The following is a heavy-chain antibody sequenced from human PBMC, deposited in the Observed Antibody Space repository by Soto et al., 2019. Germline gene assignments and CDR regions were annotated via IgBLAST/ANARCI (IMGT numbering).Heavy chain of an antibody. V-gene: IGHV4-59*08. CDR1: GGSVSGYY. Sequence: QLQLQESGPGLVKPSETLSLTCTVSGGSVSGYYWSWIRQPPGKGLEWIAYIHYTGRSNSNPSLASRVAMSMDTSKNQFSLKLSSVTAADTAVYYCARHSNEYRKSLDYWGKGTLVTVSS. CDR2: IHYTGRS. D-gene: IGHD1-1*01. J-gene: IGHJ4*02. CDR3: ARHSNEYRKSLDY.